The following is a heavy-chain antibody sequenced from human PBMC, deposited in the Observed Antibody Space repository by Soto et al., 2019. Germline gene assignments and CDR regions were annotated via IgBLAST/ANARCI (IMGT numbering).Heavy chain of an antibody. V-gene: IGHV1-18*01. J-gene: IGHJ6*02. CDR2: ISPYTGNT. CDR3: VMVDNYVTPTPQDV. CDR1: GYIFVNYG. D-gene: IGHD3-16*01. Sequence: QVQLVQSGDEVKKPGASVKVSCKASGYIFVNYGIAWVRQAPGQGLEWMGWISPYTGNTHSATKVQGRLTMTTDTXXSTAYMDLGSLTSDDTAVYYCVMVDNYVTPTPQDVWGQRTTVTVSS.